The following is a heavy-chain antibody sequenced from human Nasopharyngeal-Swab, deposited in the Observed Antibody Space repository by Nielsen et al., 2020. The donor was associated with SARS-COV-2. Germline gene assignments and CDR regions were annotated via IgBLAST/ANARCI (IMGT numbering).Heavy chain of an antibody. D-gene: IGHD3-3*01. CDR1: GFTFDDYA. CDR2: ISWNSGSI. Sequence: SLKISGAASGFTFDDYAMHWVRQAPGKGLEWVSGISWNSGSIGYADSVKGRFTISRDNAKNSLYLQMNSLRAEDTALYYCAKAYYDFWSGYRIYGMDVWGQGTTVTVSS. J-gene: IGHJ6*02. CDR3: AKAYYDFWSGYRIYGMDV. V-gene: IGHV3-9*01.